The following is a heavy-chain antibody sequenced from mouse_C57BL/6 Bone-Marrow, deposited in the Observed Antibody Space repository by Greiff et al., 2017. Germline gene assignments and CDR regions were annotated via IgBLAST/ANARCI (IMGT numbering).Heavy chain of an antibody. J-gene: IGHJ1*03. CDR2: IYPGDGDT. Sequence: QVQLQQSGPELAKPGASVKISCKASGYAFSSSWMNWVKQRPGKGLEWIGRIYPGDGDTNYNGKFKGKATLTADKSSSTAYMQLNSLTSEDSAVYFCARCLFGYFDVWGTGTTVTVSS. CDR1: GYAFSSSW. CDR3: ARCLFGYFDV. V-gene: IGHV1-82*01.